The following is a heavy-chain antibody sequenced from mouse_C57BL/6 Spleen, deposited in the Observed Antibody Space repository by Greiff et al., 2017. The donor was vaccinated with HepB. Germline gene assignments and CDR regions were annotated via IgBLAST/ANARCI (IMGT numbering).Heavy chain of an antibody. CDR1: GYTFTSYW. V-gene: IGHV1-55*01. Sequence: QVQLQQSGAELVKPGASVKMSCKASGYTFTSYWITWVKQRPGQGLEWIGDIYPGSGSTNYNEKFKSKATLTVDTSSSTAYMQLSSLTSEDSAVYYCARYYYDYDEFAYWGQGTLVTVSA. CDR3: ARYYYDYDEFAY. D-gene: IGHD2-4*01. CDR2: IYPGSGST. J-gene: IGHJ3*01.